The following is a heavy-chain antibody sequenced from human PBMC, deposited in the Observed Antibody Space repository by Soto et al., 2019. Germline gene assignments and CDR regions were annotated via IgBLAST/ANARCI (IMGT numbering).Heavy chain of an antibody. J-gene: IGHJ6*02. V-gene: IGHV1-8*01. CDR3: ASASSPYYDFWSGYSLLDYGMDV. D-gene: IGHD3-3*01. Sequence: ASVKVSCKASGYTFTSYDINWVRQATGQGLEWMGWMNPNSGNTGYAQKFQGRVTMTRNTSISTAYMELSSLRSEDTAVYYCASASSPYYDFWSGYSLLDYGMDVWGQGTTVTVSS. CDR1: GYTFTSYD. CDR2: MNPNSGNT.